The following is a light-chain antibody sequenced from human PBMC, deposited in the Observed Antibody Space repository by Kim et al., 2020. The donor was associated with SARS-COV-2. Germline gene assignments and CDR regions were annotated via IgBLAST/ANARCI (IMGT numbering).Light chain of an antibody. CDR2: HDT. CDR1: KLGDKY. V-gene: IGLV3-1*01. Sequence: SYELTQPPSVSVSPGQTASITCSGDKLGDKYVSWYQQKAGQSPVLVIYHDTRRPSGNPERFSGANSGSTATLTISGTQAIDEADYYCLAWDSFTGVFGGGTQLTVL. CDR3: LAWDSFTGV. J-gene: IGLJ2*01.